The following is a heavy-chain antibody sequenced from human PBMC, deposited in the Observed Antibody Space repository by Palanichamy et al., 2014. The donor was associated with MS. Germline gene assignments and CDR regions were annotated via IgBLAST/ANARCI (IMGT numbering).Heavy chain of an antibody. CDR1: GFTLSSNW. CDR2: INDDGSGT. V-gene: IGHV3-74*01. CDR3: ATVFDH. Sequence: EVQLVESGGGLVQPGGSLRLSCAVSGFTLSSNWMHWVRQAPGKGLVWVSRINDDGSGTSYADSVKGRFTISRDIAKNTLYLQMNSLRAEDTAVYYCATVFDHWGQGTLVTVSS. J-gene: IGHJ4*02.